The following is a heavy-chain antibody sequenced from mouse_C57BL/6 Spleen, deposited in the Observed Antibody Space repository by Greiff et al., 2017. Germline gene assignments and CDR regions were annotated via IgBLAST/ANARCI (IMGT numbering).Heavy chain of an antibody. D-gene: IGHD1-1*01. CDR2: IYPRSGNT. Sequence: QVQLQQSGAELARPGASVKLSCKASGYTFTSYGISWVKQRTGQGLEWIGEIYPRSGNTYYNEKFKGKATLTADKSSSKAYMELRSLTSEDSAVYFCASSPTVVDPLYAMDYWGQGTSVTVSS. CDR1: GYTFTSYG. J-gene: IGHJ4*01. CDR3: ASSPTVVDPLYAMDY. V-gene: IGHV1-81*01.